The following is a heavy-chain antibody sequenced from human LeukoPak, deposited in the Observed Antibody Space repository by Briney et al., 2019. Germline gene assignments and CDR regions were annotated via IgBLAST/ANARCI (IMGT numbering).Heavy chain of an antibody. CDR3: ARRGIAVAEKVWYFDY. D-gene: IGHD6-19*01. J-gene: IGHJ4*02. CDR1: GGSISSSGYY. Sequence: PSETLSLTCTVSGGSISSSGYYWGWIRQPPGKGLEWIGSIYYSGSTYYNPSLTSRLTISVDTSKNQFSLKLSSVTAADTAVYYCARRGIAVAEKVWYFDYWGQGTLVTVSS. CDR2: IYYSGST. V-gene: IGHV4-39*07.